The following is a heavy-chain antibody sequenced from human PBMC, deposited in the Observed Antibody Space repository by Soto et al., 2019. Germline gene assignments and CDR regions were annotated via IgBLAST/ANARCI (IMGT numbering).Heavy chain of an antibody. V-gene: IGHV3-74*01. J-gene: IGHJ6*02. D-gene: IGHD3-10*01. Sequence: GGSLRLSCAASGFTFSSYWMRWVRQAPGKGLVWVSRINSDGSSTSYADSVKGRFTISRDNAKNTLYLQMNSLRAEDTAVYYCARWAEGFDRGVSYYYYGMDVWGQGTTVTVSS. CDR2: INSDGSST. CDR3: ARWAEGFDRGVSYYYYGMDV. CDR1: GFTFSSYW.